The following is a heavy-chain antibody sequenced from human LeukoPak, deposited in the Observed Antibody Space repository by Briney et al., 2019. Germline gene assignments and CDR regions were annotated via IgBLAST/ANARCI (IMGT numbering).Heavy chain of an antibody. CDR1: GFTFSSYW. CDR2: IKQDGSEK. J-gene: IGHJ4*02. Sequence: GGSLRLSCAASGFTFSSYWMSWVRQAPGKGLEWVANIKQDGSEKYYVDSVKGRFTISRDNAKNSLYLQMNSLRAEDTAVYYCARERITIFGVALDYWGQGTLVTVFS. V-gene: IGHV3-7*01. CDR3: ARERITIFGVALDY. D-gene: IGHD3-3*01.